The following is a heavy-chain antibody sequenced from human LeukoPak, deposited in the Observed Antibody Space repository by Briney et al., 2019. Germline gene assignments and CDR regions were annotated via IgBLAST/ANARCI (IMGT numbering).Heavy chain of an antibody. J-gene: IGHJ6*03. D-gene: IGHD3-10*01. Sequence: GGSLRPSCAASGFTFSSYWMHWVRQAPGKGLVWVSRINTDGSSTSYADSVKGRFTISRDNAKNTLYLQMNSLRAEDTAVYYCARDLINAPYYYYMDVWGKGTTVTVSS. V-gene: IGHV3-74*01. CDR1: GFTFSSYW. CDR3: ARDLINAPYYYYMDV. CDR2: INTDGSST.